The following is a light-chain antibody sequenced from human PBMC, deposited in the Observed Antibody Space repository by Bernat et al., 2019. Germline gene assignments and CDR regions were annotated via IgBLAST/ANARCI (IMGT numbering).Light chain of an antibody. Sequence: SSELTQDPAVSVALGQTVRITCQGDSLRNHYASWYQQKPGQAPVLVIYAKNNRPSGIPDRFSGSSSGNTASLTFTGAQAEDEADYYCNSRDSSGNHVVFGGGTKLTVL. V-gene: IGLV3-19*01. CDR1: SLRNHY. CDR3: NSRDSSGNHVV. J-gene: IGLJ2*01. CDR2: AKN.